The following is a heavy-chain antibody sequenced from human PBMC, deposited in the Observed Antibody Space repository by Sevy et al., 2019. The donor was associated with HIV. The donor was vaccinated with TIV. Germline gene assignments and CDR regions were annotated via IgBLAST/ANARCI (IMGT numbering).Heavy chain of an antibody. CDR2: IYYSGST. Sequence: SETLSLTCTVSGGSISSGDYYWSWIRQPPGKGLEWIGYIYYSGSTYYSPSLKSRVTISVDTSKNQFSLKLSSVTAADTAVYYCARDTMVRGVIMMGPYYYGMDVWGQGTTVTVSS. D-gene: IGHD3-10*01. CDR1: GGSISSGDYY. CDR3: ARDTMVRGVIMMGPYYYGMDV. V-gene: IGHV4-30-4*01. J-gene: IGHJ6*02.